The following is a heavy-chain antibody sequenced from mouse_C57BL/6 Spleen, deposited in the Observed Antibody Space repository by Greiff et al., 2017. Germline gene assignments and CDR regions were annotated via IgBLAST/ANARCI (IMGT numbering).Heavy chain of an antibody. V-gene: IGHV5-4*01. Sequence: EVMLVESGGGLVKPGASLKLSCAASGFTFSSYAMSWVRQTPEKRLEWVATISDGGSYPYYPDNVKGRFTISRANAKDNLYLRMSHLKSEDTAMYYCARDRGGSRPFAYWGQGTLVTVSA. CDR2: ISDGGSYP. CDR1: GFTFSSYA. J-gene: IGHJ3*01. CDR3: ARDRGGSRPFAY. D-gene: IGHD1-1*01.